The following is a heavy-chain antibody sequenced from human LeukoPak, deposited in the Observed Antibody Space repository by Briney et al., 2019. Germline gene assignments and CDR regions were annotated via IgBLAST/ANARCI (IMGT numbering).Heavy chain of an antibody. J-gene: IGHJ6*03. D-gene: IGHD1-26*01. Sequence: GGSRQISCQGSGSLFTSYWITGARQLPGKDLEGMGVIYPGDTDTRYSPSFQGQVTISADKSVSTAYLQWSSLKASDTAMYYCARLVGATTWYYYYYIDVWGKGTTVTVSS. CDR2: IYPGDTDT. V-gene: IGHV5-51*01. CDR1: GSLFTSYW. CDR3: ARLVGATTWYYYYYIDV.